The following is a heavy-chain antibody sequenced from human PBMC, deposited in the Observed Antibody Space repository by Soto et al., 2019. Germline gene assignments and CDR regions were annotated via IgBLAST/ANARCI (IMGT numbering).Heavy chain of an antibody. CDR1: GGSISSYY. J-gene: IGHJ5*02. V-gene: IGHV4-59*01. Sequence: SETLSLTCTVSGGSISSYYWSWIRQPPGKGLEWIGYIYYSGSTNYNPSLKSRVTISVDTSKNQFSLKLSSVTAADTAVYYCVRGQEYYDFWSGKNWFDPWGQGTLVTVSS. CDR2: IYYSGST. CDR3: VRGQEYYDFWSGKNWFDP. D-gene: IGHD3-3*01.